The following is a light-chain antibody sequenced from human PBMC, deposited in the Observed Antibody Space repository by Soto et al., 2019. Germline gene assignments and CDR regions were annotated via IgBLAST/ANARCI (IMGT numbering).Light chain of an antibody. Sequence: EIVLTQSPGTLSLSPGERATLSCRASQSVISSYLAWYQQKPGQAPRLLIYDASSRATGIPGRFSGSGSGTDFTLTISRLEPEDFAVYYCQQYDSSPWTFGQGTKVEIK. CDR2: DAS. J-gene: IGKJ1*01. V-gene: IGKV3-20*01. CDR3: QQYDSSPWT. CDR1: QSVISSY.